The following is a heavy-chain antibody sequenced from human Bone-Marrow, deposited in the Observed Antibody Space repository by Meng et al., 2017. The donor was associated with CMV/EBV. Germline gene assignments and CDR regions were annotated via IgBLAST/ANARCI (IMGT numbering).Heavy chain of an antibody. D-gene: IGHD6-13*01. CDR3: AKDPYSSSWYGMDV. V-gene: IGHV3-48*04. CDR1: GFTFSGYT. Sequence: GGSRRLSCVASGFTFSGYTMNWVRQAPGKGLEWVSYISSNSDTIYYADSVRGRFTISRDNAKNSLYLQMNSLRAEDTAVYYCAKDPYSSSWYGMDVWGQGTTVTVSS. CDR2: ISSNSDTI. J-gene: IGHJ6*02.